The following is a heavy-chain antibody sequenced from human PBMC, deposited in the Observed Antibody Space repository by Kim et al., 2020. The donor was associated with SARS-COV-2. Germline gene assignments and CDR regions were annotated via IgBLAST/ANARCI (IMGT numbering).Heavy chain of an antibody. J-gene: IGHJ3*02. D-gene: IGHD6-13*01. Sequence: VKVSCKASGGTFSSYAISWVRQAPGQGLEWMGRIIPILGIANYAQKFQGRVTITADKSTSTAYMELSSLRSEDTAVYYCARGFTGYSSSWYDAFDIWGQGTMVTVSS. CDR2: IIPILGIA. CDR3: ARGFTGYSSSWYDAFDI. V-gene: IGHV1-69*04. CDR1: GGTFSSYA.